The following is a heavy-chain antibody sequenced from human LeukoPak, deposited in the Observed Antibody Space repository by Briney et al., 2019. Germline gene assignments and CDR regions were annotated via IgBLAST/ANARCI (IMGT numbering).Heavy chain of an antibody. CDR1: GGSISSSSYY. CDR2: IYYSGST. Sequence: PSETLSLTCTVSGGSISSSSYYWGWIRQPPGKGLEWIGSIYYSGSTYYNPSLKSRVTISVDRSKNQFSLKLSSVTAADTAVYYCARESPKPDYGDPFYWGQGTLVTVSS. CDR3: ARESPKPDYGDPFY. D-gene: IGHD4-17*01. J-gene: IGHJ4*02. V-gene: IGHV4-39*07.